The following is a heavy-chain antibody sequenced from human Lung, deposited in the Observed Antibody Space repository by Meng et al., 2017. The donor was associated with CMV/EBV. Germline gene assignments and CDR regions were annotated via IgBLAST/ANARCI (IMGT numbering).Heavy chain of an antibody. J-gene: IGHJ1*01. V-gene: IGHV4-4*02. CDR2: IPHRGSS. Sequence: QAQLRESAPALVQPSETLSLSFAVSGDSITNHNWWAWVRQPPGKGLEWIGEIPHRGSSAYNPSLKSRVSMSIDKSKNQFSLKLTSVTAADTAVYHCLRRSGGSVWGQGTLVTVSS. CDR1: GDSITNHNW. CDR3: LRRSGGSV. D-gene: IGHD3-10*01.